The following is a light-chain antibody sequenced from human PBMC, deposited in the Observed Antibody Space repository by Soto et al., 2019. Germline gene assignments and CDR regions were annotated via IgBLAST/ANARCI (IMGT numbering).Light chain of an antibody. CDR1: QSVSSRD. CDR2: DAS. Sequence: EIVLTQSPGTLSLSPGERATLSCRASQSVSSRDLAWYQPRPGQAPRLLIYDASSRATGIPDRFSGSGSGTDFTLSISRLEPEDFAVYFCQHYGMSRTFGQGPKVEVK. J-gene: IGKJ1*01. CDR3: QHYGMSRT. V-gene: IGKV3-20*01.